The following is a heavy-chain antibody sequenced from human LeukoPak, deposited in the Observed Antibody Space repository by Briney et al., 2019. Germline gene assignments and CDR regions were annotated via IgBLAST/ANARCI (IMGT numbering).Heavy chain of an antibody. J-gene: IGHJ4*02. Sequence: PGGSLRLSCAASGFTFSNYWMQWVRQAPRKGLMWVSRISKDGSSAAYADSVQGRFTISRDNAKNTLYLQMNSLRAEDTAVYYCAASALTCASGWYVYWGQGTLVTVSS. V-gene: IGHV3-74*01. CDR2: ISKDGSSA. CDR3: AASALTCASGWYVY. D-gene: IGHD6-19*01. CDR1: GFTFSNYW.